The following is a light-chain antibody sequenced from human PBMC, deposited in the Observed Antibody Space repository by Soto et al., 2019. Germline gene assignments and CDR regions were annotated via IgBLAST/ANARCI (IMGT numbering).Light chain of an antibody. CDR3: LSFDSSLSVV. CDR1: SSNIGAGSD. J-gene: IGLJ2*01. Sequence: QSVLTQPPSVSGAPGQRVTISGTGSSSNIGAGSDVHWYQQLPGRAPKLLIYGNTNRPSGVPDRFSGPKSGTSVSLAITGLQAEDEADYFCLSFDSSLSVVFGGGTKLTVL. V-gene: IGLV1-40*01. CDR2: GNT.